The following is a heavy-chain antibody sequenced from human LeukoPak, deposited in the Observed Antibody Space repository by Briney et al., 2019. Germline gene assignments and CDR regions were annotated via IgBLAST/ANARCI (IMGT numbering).Heavy chain of an antibody. CDR2: IYYSGST. CDR3: AGREYDSSGYYSYSDC. Sequence: SETLSLTCTVSNGSISNSNYYWGWIRQPPGKGLEWIGSIYYSGSTYYNPSLKSQVTISVDTSKNQFSLELNSVTAADTAVYYCAGREYDSSGYYSYSDCWGQGTLVTVAS. D-gene: IGHD3-22*01. V-gene: IGHV4-39*01. J-gene: IGHJ4*02. CDR1: NGSISNSNYY.